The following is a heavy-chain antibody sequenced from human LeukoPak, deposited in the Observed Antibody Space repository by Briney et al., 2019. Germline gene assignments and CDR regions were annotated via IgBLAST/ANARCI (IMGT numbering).Heavy chain of an antibody. CDR1: GYSFTSYW. Sequence: GESLKISCKGSGYSFTSYWIGWVRQMPGKGLEWMGIIYSGDSDTRYSPSFQGQGTISADKSISTAYLQWSSLKASDTAMYYCASYGDYTSSAFDIWGQGTMVTVSS. D-gene: IGHD4-17*01. J-gene: IGHJ3*02. V-gene: IGHV5-51*01. CDR2: IYSGDSDT. CDR3: ASYGDYTSSAFDI.